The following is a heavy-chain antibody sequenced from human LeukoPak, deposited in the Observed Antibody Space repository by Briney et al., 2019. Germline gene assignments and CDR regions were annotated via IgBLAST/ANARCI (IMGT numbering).Heavy chain of an antibody. CDR3: ARVEGIAAAGSPFDP. D-gene: IGHD6-13*01. Sequence: GRSLRLSCAASGFTFSSYSMNWVRQAPGKGLGCVSSISSISSYIYYADSVKGRFTISRDNAKNSLYLQMNSLRAEDTAVYYCARVEGIAAAGSPFDPWGQGTLVTVSS. J-gene: IGHJ5*02. CDR2: ISSISSYI. CDR1: GFTFSSYS. V-gene: IGHV3-21*01.